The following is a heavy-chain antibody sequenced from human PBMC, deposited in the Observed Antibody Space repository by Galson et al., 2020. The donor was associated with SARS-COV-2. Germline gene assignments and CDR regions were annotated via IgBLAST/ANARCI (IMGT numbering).Heavy chain of an antibody. V-gene: IGHV3-7*03. CDR2: IKQDGSEK. CDR3: ARDPILPYSSGWYVYYYYGMDV. Sequence: GESLKISCAASGFTFSSYWMSWVRQASGKGLEWVANIKQDGSEKYYVDSVKGRFTISRDNAKNSLYLQMNSLRAEDTAVYYCARDPILPYSSGWYVYYYYGMDVWGQGTTVTVSS. D-gene: IGHD6-19*01. CDR1: GFTFSSYW. J-gene: IGHJ6*02.